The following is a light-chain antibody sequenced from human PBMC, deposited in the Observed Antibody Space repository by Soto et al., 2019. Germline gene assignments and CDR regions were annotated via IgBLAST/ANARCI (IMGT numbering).Light chain of an antibody. J-gene: IGLJ2*01. V-gene: IGLV1-44*01. CDR3: AAWDDSLRAVV. CDR1: RSNIGNYT. CDR2: RNH. Sequence: QSVLTQSPSASATPGQRVTISCSGGRSNIGNYTVNWYQQLPGTAPTLLIFRNHQRPSGVPDRFSGSKSGTSASLAISGPQSEDEADYYCAAWDDSLRAVVFGGGTQLTVL.